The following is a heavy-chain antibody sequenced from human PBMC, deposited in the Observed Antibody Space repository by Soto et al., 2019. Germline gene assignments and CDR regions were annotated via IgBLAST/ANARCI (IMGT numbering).Heavy chain of an antibody. V-gene: IGHV1-69*13. J-gene: IGHJ4*02. D-gene: IGHD3-22*01. CDR2: IIPIFGTA. CDR1: GGTFSSYA. Sequence: SVKVSCKASGGTFSSYAISWVRQAPGQGLEWMGGIIPIFGTANYAQKFQGRVTITADESTSTAYMELSSLRSEDTAVYYCARDAGPYYYDSSVGVYDYWGKGTLVTVSS. CDR3: ARDAGPYYYDSSVGVYDY.